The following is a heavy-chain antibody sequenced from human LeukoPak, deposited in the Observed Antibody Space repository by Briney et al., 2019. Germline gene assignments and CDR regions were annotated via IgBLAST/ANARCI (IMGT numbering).Heavy chain of an antibody. V-gene: IGHV3-30-3*01. CDR2: ISYDGSNE. J-gene: IGHJ4*02. Sequence: GGSLRLSCAASGFTFRNYAMHWVRQAPGKGLEWVAAISYDGSNEYYADSVKGRFTISRDNAKNSLYLQMNSLRAEDTAVYYCARGLVDYWGQGTLVTVSS. CDR3: ARGLVDY. D-gene: IGHD6-19*01. CDR1: GFTFRNYA.